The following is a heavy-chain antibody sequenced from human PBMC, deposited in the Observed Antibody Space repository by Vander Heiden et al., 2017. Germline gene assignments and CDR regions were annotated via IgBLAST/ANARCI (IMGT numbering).Heavy chain of an antibody. D-gene: IGHD1-26*01. CDR2: IRSKANSYAT. V-gene: IGHV3-73*02. Sequence: EVQLVVSGGGLAQPGGALKVPCAVSGFPFSGSAMPLVRQASGKGLEWVGRIRSKANSYATAYAASVKGRFTISRDDSKNTAYLQMNSLKTEDTAVYYCTRLGWELFPEWGQGTLVTVSS. CDR1: GFPFSGSA. J-gene: IGHJ4*02. CDR3: TRLGWELFPE.